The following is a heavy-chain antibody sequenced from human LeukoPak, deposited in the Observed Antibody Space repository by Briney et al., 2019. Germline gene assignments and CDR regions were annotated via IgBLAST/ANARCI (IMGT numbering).Heavy chain of an antibody. CDR3: TRHFQVDYYDSSGDFDY. V-gene: IGHV3-73*01. D-gene: IGHD3-22*01. J-gene: IGHJ4*02. CDR2: IRSKANGYTT. Sequence: GGSLRLSCAASGFTFSGSAMHWVRQASGKGLEWVGRIRSKANGYTTAYGASVKGRFTISRDDSQRATYVQMNSLKTEDTAVYYCTRHFQVDYYDSSGDFDYWGQGTLVTVSS. CDR1: GFTFSGSA.